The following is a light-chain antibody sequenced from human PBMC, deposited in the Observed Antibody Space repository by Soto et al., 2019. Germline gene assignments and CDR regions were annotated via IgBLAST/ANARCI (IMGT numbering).Light chain of an antibody. Sequence: EIVLTQSPGTLSLSPGERATLSCRASQGVSSSDLTWYQQKPGQAPSLLIYGASSRATGIPDRFSGSGSGTDFTLTISRLEPEDFAVYYCQQYGSSPTFGQGTKVDI. CDR1: QGVSSSD. V-gene: IGKV3-20*01. CDR2: GAS. J-gene: IGKJ1*01. CDR3: QQYGSSPT.